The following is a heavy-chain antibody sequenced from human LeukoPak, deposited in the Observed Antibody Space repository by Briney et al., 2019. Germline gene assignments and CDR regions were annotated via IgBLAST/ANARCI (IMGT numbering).Heavy chain of an antibody. CDR2: IYYTGSA. D-gene: IGHD1-26*01. Sequence: PSETLSLTCTVSGDSISSSSYYWGWIRQPPGKGLEWIGYIYYTGSAYYNPSLKSRVTLSVDTSKNHFSLKLSSVTAADTAVYYCARHSGIYYADFDSWGQGTLVTVSS. CDR3: ARHSGIYYADFDS. V-gene: IGHV4-39*01. CDR1: GDSISSSSYY. J-gene: IGHJ4*02.